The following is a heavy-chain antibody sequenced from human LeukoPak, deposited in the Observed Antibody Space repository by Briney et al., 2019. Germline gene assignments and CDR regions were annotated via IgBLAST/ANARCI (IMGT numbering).Heavy chain of an antibody. D-gene: IGHD5-24*01. V-gene: IGHV4-61*01. Sequence: SETLSLTCTVSGGSVSSGSYYWSWIRQPPGEGLEWIGYIYYSGSTNYNPSLKSRVTISVDTSKNQFSLKLSSVTAADTAVYYCARARGDGYNYEYWGQGTLVTVSS. CDR2: IYYSGST. J-gene: IGHJ4*02. CDR3: ARARGDGYNYEY. CDR1: GGSVSSGSYY.